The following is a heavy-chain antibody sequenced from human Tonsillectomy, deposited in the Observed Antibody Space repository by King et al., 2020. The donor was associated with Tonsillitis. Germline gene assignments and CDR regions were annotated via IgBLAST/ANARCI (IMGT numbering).Heavy chain of an antibody. CDR2: ISDSGAKT. V-gene: IGHV3-23*04. Sequence: VQLVESGGAWVQPGGSLRLSCAASGFAFSNYAMSWVRQAPGKGPEWVSAISDSGAKTYYADSVEGRLTISRDNSKNTLYLQMNSLRAEDTALYYCARGSWGVGPYYGMDVWGRGTTVTVSS. CDR3: ARGSWGVGPYYGMDV. D-gene: IGHD1-26*01. J-gene: IGHJ6*02. CDR1: GFAFSNYA.